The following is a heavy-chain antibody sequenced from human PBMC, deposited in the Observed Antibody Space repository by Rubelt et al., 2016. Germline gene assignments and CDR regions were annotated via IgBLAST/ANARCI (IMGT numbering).Heavy chain of an antibody. D-gene: IGHD6-6*01. CDR3: TTDGDSSSSGWTT. V-gene: IGHV3-15*01. CDR1: GFTFSNAW. CDR2: IKSNTDGGTT. J-gene: IGHJ4*02. Sequence: EVQLVESGGGLVKPGGSLRLSCAASGFTFSNAWMSWVRQAPGNGLEWVGRIKSNTDGGTTDYAAAGKGRCTIKRYDSKNTLYMQMNSLKTEDTAGYYCTTDGDSSSSGWTTWGQGALVTVSS.